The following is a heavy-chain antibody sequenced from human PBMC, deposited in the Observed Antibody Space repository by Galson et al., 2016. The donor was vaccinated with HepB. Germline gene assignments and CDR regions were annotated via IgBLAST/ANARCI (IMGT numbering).Heavy chain of an antibody. Sequence: SETLSLTCTVSGDSISSGAYYWSWIRQHPGKGLEWIGYIYHSETTNYNPSLKRRVTISGDTSKNQFSLRLTSVTAADTAIYYCATERGGVFDIWGQGTMVTVSS. CDR2: IYHSETT. J-gene: IGHJ3*02. D-gene: IGHD2-8*01. CDR3: ATERGGVFDI. CDR1: GDSISSGAYY. V-gene: IGHV4-61*08.